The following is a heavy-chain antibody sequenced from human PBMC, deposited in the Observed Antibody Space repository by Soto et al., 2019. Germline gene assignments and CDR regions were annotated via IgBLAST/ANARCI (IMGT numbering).Heavy chain of an antibody. CDR3: ARQIASSWDSFDD. J-gene: IGHJ4*02. Sequence: XGTLSLTCTVSGDSISSSSHYWGWIRQPPGKGLEWIGSIYYSGSTHYNPSLKSRVTISGDSSKNQFSLKVYSVTAADTAVYYCARQIASSWDSFDDWGQGALVTV. CDR2: IYYSGST. V-gene: IGHV4-39*01. D-gene: IGHD6-13*01. CDR1: GDSISSSSHY.